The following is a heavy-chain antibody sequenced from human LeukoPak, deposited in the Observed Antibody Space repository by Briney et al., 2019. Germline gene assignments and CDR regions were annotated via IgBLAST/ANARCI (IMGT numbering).Heavy chain of an antibody. J-gene: IGHJ6*03. CDR2: IVVGSGNT. Sequence: SVKVSCKASGFTFTSSAMQWVRQARGQRHEWIGWIVVGSGNTNYAQKFQERVTITRDMSTSTAYMELSSLRSEDTAVYYCAADPSGDYVNYMDVWGKGTTVTVSS. D-gene: IGHD4-17*01. CDR3: AADPSGDYVNYMDV. CDR1: GFTFTSSA. V-gene: IGHV1-58*02.